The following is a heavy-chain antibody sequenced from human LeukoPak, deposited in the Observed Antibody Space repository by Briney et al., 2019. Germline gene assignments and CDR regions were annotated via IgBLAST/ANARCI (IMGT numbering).Heavy chain of an antibody. CDR3: AREVRGRGSSEGFDY. D-gene: IGHD6-6*01. V-gene: IGHV1-18*01. CDR2: ISAYNGNT. CDR1: GYTFTSYG. J-gene: IGHJ4*02. Sequence: ASVKVSCKASGYTFTSYGISWVRQAPGQGLEWMGWISAYNGNTNYAQKLQGRVTMTTDTSTSTAYMELSSLRSEDTAVYYCAREVRGRGSSEGFDYWGQGTLVTVSS.